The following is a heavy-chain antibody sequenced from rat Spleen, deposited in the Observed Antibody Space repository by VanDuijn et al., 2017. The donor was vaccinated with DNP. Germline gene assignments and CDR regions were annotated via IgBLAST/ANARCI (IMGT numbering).Heavy chain of an antibody. CDR3: ARGGPVGNNYPYWFAY. D-gene: IGHD1-10*01. V-gene: IGHV5-31*01. Sequence: EVQLVESGGGLVQPGRSLKLSCVASGFTFSNYWMTWIRQAPGKGLEWVASITNTGGSTYYPDSVKGRFTISRDNAKSTLYLQMDSLRSEDTATYYCARGGPVGNNYPYWFAYWGQGTLVTVSS. CDR2: ITNTGGST. CDR1: GFTFSNYW. J-gene: IGHJ3*01.